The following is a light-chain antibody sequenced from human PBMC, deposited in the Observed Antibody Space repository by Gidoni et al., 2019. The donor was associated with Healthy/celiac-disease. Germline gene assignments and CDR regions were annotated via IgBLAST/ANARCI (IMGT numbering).Light chain of an antibody. CDR2: QDS. CDR3: QAWDSSTAV. CDR1: KLGDKY. Sequence: YELTQPPTVSVSPGQTASITCSGDKLGDKYACWYQQKPGQSPVLVIHQDSKRPSGIPERFSGSNSGNTATLTISGTQAMDEADYYCQAWDSSTAVFGGGTKLTVL. V-gene: IGLV3-1*01. J-gene: IGLJ2*01.